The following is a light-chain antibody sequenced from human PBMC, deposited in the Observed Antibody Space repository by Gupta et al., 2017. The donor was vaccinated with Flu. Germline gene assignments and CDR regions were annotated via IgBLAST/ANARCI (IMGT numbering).Light chain of an antibody. CDR2: EVT. CDR3: SSYTSGSTLVL. J-gene: IGLJ2*01. Sequence: QSVLTQPASVSGSPGPSITISCTGTSNDVGGYNFVSWYQQHPGKTPKLIIYEVTNRPSGVSNRFSGSKSANTASLTISGLQAEDEADYYCSSYTSGSTLVLFGGGTKLTVL. CDR1: SNDVGGYNF. V-gene: IGLV2-14*01.